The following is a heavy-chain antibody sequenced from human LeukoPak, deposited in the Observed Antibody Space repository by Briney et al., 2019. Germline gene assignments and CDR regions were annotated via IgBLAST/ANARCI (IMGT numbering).Heavy chain of an antibody. Sequence: GGSLRLSCAASEFTFSRYGMHWVRQAPGKGLEWVAFIRYDGSNKYYADSVKGRFTISRDNSRNTLYMQMNSLRAEDTAVYYCAKEIWPTVTISGRTYFDYWGQGTLVTVSS. J-gene: IGHJ4*02. D-gene: IGHD4-17*01. CDR2: IRYDGSNK. CDR3: AKEIWPTVTISGRTYFDY. V-gene: IGHV3-30*02. CDR1: EFTFSRYG.